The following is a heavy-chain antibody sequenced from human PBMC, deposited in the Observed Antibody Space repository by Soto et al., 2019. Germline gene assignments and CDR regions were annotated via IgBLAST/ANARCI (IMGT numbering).Heavy chain of an antibody. Sequence: GESLKISCKGSGYSFTSYWISWVRQMPGKGLEWVGRIDPSDSYTNYSPSFQGHVTISADKSISTAYLQWSSLKASDTAMYYCALDGSCSGGSCYHNWFDPWGQGTLVTVSS. D-gene: IGHD2-15*01. CDR1: GYSFTSYW. CDR2: IDPSDSYT. J-gene: IGHJ5*02. V-gene: IGHV5-10-1*01. CDR3: ALDGSCSGGSCYHNWFDP.